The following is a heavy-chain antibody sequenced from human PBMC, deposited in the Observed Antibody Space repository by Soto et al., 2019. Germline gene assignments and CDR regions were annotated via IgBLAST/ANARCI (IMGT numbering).Heavy chain of an antibody. Sequence: QVQLQQWGAGLLKPSETLSLTCAVYGGSFSGYYWSWIRQPPGKGLEWIGEINHSGSTNYNPSLNSRVTISVDTSKNQFPLKLSSVTAAETAVYYCARADYDYVWGSYRYTDRGYYYYGMDVWGQGTTVTVSS. J-gene: IGHJ6*02. CDR1: GGSFSGYY. D-gene: IGHD3-16*02. CDR3: ARADYDYVWGSYRYTDRGYYYYGMDV. CDR2: INHSGST. V-gene: IGHV4-34*01.